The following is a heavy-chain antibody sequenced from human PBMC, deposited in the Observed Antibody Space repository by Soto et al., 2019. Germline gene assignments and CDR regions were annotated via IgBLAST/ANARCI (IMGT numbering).Heavy chain of an antibody. Sequence: QVQLVQSGAEVKKPGSSVKVSCKASGGNFSSYAISWVRQAPGQGREWMGGLIPIFGTANYAQKFQGRVTITADESTSTDYMELSSLRSEDTAVYYCASPIAARPGYYYGMDVWGQGTTVTVSS. J-gene: IGHJ6*02. D-gene: IGHD6-6*01. V-gene: IGHV1-69*01. CDR3: ASPIAARPGYYYGMDV. CDR1: GGNFSSYA. CDR2: LIPIFGTA.